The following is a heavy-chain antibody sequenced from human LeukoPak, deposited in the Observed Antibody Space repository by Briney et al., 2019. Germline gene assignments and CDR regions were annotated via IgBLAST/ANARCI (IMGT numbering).Heavy chain of an antibody. J-gene: IGHJ3*02. Sequence: HPGGSLRLSCAASGFTFSSYDMHWVRQATGKGLEWVSAIGTAGDTYYPGSVKGRFTISRENAKNSLYLQMNSLRAGDTAVYYCARDDGDDAFDIWGQGTMVTVSS. D-gene: IGHD2-21*01. CDR1: GFTFSSYD. CDR3: ARDDGDDAFDI. CDR2: IGTAGDT. V-gene: IGHV3-13*01.